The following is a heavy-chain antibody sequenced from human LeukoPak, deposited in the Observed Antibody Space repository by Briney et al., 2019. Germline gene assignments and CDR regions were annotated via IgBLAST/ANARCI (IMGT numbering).Heavy chain of an antibody. J-gene: IGHJ4*02. Sequence: PGGSLRLSCAASGFTFSSYAMSWVRQAPGKGLEWVSAISGSGGSTYYADSVKGRFTISRDNSKNTLYLQMNSLRAEDTAVYYCARARGSSYGLAYWGPRTLVTVSS. CDR2: ISGSGGST. CDR3: ARARGSSYGLAY. V-gene: IGHV3-23*01. D-gene: IGHD5-18*01. CDR1: GFTFSSYA.